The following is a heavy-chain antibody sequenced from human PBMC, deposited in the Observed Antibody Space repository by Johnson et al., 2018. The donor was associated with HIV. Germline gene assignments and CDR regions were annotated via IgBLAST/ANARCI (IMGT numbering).Heavy chain of an antibody. Sequence: YDGANKYYADSVKGRFTISRDNSKNTLYLQMNSLRAEDTAVYYCARLRGAFDIWGQGTMVTVSS. CDR3: ARLRGAFDI. J-gene: IGHJ3*02. CDR2: YDGANK. V-gene: IGHV3-30*03.